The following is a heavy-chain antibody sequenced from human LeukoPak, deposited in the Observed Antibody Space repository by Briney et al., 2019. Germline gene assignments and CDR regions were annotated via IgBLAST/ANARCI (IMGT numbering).Heavy chain of an antibody. V-gene: IGHV4-4*07. CDR2: IYTSGST. Sequence: SETLSLTCAVSVGSISTHYWSWIRQPAGRGLEWIGRIYTSGSTNYNPSLKSRVTMPIDMSKNQFSLRLRSVTAADTAVYYCAREYCSGYNCNSKFYFDFWGQGTLVTVSS. CDR1: VGSISTHY. J-gene: IGHJ4*02. D-gene: IGHD2-15*01. CDR3: AREYCSGYNCNSKFYFDF.